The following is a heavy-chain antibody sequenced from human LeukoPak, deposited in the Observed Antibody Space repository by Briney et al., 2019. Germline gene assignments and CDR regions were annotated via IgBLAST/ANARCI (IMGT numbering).Heavy chain of an antibody. CDR3: TRQGVGGSGWSVSY. CDR2: IRSKAYGGTT. J-gene: IGHJ4*02. V-gene: IGHV3-49*03. D-gene: IGHD6-19*01. Sequence: GGSLRLSCTPSGFTSGDYAMSCFRQAPGKGLEWVGFIRSKAYGGTTEYAASVKGRFTISRDDSKSIDYLQMNSLKTEDTAVYYCTRQGVGGSGWSVSYWGQGTLVTVSS. CDR1: GFTSGDYA.